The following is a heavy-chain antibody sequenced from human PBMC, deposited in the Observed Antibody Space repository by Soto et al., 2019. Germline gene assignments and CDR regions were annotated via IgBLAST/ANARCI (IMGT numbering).Heavy chain of an antibody. V-gene: IGHV1-46*01. J-gene: IGHJ4*01. CDR2: INPSGGST. Sequence: ASVKVSCKASGYTFTSYYMHWVRQAPGQGLEWMGIINPSGGSTSYAQKFQGRFTISRDNSKSTLYLQMSSLRAEDTAVYYCARAFCTNGVCYYFFDYWGHGTLVTVSS. D-gene: IGHD2-8*01. CDR1: GYTFTSYY. CDR3: ARAFCTNGVCYYFFDY.